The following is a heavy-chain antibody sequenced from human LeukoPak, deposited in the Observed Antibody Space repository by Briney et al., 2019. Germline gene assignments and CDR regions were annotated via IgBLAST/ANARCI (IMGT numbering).Heavy chain of an antibody. CDR1: GGSISSSSYY. CDR2: IYYSGST. J-gene: IGHJ4*02. CDR3: AKETETTAWDY. Sequence: SETLSLTCTVSGGSISSSSYYWGWIRQPPGKGLEWIGYIYYSGSTNYNPSLKSRVTISIDTSKNQFSLKLSSLTAAGTAVYYCAKETETTAWDYWGQGTLVTVSS. D-gene: IGHD1-1*01. V-gene: IGHV4-61*01.